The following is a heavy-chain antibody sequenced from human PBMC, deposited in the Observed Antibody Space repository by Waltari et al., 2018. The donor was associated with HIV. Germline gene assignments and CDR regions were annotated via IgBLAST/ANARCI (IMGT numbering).Heavy chain of an antibody. CDR2: INHSGST. CDR1: GGSFSGYY. D-gene: IGHD6-13*01. Sequence: QVQLQQWGAGLLKPSETLSLTCAVYGGSFSGYYWSWIRQPPGKGLEWIGEINHSGSTNYNPSLKGGVTIAVDTSKNQFSRKLSSVTAADTAVYYCARALYSSSWYVGYWGQGTLVTVSS. J-gene: IGHJ4*02. CDR3: ARALYSSSWYVGY. V-gene: IGHV4-34*01.